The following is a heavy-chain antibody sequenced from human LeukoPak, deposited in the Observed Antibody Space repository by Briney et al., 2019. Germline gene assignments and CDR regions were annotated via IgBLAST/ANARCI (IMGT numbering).Heavy chain of an antibody. V-gene: IGHV4-4*02. Sequence: PSETLSLTCAVSGGSISSSSWWSWVGQPPGKGLEWIGEIYHSGSTNYNPSLKSRVTISVDKSKNQFSLKLSSVTAADTAVYYCARVAAVAGTYYFDYWGQGTLVTVSS. D-gene: IGHD6-19*01. J-gene: IGHJ4*02. CDR1: GGSISSSSW. CDR3: ARVAAVAGTYYFDY. CDR2: IYHSGST.